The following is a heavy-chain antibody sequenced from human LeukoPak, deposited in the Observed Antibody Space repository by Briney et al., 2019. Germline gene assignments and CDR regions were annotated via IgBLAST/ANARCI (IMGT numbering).Heavy chain of an antibody. V-gene: IGHV3-23*01. Sequence: GGSLRLSCGASGFTFSSYGMSWVRQAPGKGLEWVSAISGSGGRTYYADSVKGRFTISRDNSNNTLYLQMTSLRAEDTAVYYCAKDGCYDYYFDYWGQGTLVTVSS. J-gene: IGHJ4*02. CDR1: GFTFSSYG. CDR2: ISGSGGRT. CDR3: AKDGCYDYYFDY. D-gene: IGHD3-3*01.